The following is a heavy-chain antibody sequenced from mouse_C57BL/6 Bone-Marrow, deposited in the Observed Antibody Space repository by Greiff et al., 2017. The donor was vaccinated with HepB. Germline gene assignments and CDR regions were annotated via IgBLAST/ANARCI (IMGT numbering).Heavy chain of an antibody. CDR1: GYTFTSYW. Sequence: QVQLQQPGAELVKPGASVKLSCKASGYTFTSYWMHWVKQRPGRGLEWIGRIDPNSGGTKYNEKFKGKATLPVDKPSSTAYMQLSSLTSEVSAVYYCAGEKGITTVVAPFAYWGRGTLITVSA. CDR2: IDPNSGGT. CDR3: AGEKGITTVVAPFAY. D-gene: IGHD1-1*01. V-gene: IGHV1-72*01. J-gene: IGHJ3*01.